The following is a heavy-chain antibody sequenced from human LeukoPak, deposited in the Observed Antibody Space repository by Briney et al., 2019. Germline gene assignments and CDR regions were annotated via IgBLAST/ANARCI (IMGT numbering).Heavy chain of an antibody. CDR2: IYPGDSDT. J-gene: IGHJ4*02. Sequence: GASLQISCKGSGSSFTSYWIGWVRQMPGKGLEWMGIIYPGDSDTRYSPSFQGQVTISADKSISTAYLQWSSLKASDTAMYYCARQPDTYDSLDYWGQGTLVTVSS. CDR3: ARQPDTYDSLDY. CDR1: GSSFTSYW. D-gene: IGHD3-22*01. V-gene: IGHV5-51*01.